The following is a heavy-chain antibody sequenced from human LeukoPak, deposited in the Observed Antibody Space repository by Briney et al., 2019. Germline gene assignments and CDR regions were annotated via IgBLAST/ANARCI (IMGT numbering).Heavy chain of an antibody. D-gene: IGHD5-12*01. V-gene: IGHV1-2*02. CDR3: ARISNTGSSY. CDR1: GYTLTGYY. Sequence: GASVKVSCKASGYTLTGYYMHWVRQAPGQGLEWMGWINPNSGGTNYAQKFQGRVTMTRDTSISTAYMELSRLTSDDTAVYYCARISNTGSSYWGQGTLITVSS. J-gene: IGHJ4*02. CDR2: INPNSGGT.